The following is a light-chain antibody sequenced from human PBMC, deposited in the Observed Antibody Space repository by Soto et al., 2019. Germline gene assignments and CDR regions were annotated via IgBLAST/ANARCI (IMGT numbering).Light chain of an antibody. CDR1: QSVSSTY. Sequence: EIVLTQSPGTLSLSPGERVTLSCRASQSVSSTYLAWFQQKPGQAPRLLIYGASSRATGIPDRFSGSGSGTDFTLTISRLEPEDFAVYYCQQYFRSPYTFGPGTKVDIK. V-gene: IGKV3-20*01. CDR2: GAS. CDR3: QQYFRSPYT. J-gene: IGKJ3*01.